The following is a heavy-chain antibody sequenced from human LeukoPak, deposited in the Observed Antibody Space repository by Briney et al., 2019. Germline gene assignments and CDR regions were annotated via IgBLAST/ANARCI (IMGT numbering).Heavy chain of an antibody. V-gene: IGHV1-2*04. CDR1: GYTFTGYY. Sequence: ASVKVSCKASGYTFTGYYMHWVRQAPGQGLEWMGWINPNSGGTNYAQKFQGWVTMTRDTSISTAYMELSRLRSDDTAVYYCARNYDPHYGMDVWGQGTTVTVSS. D-gene: IGHD1-7*01. CDR3: ARNYDPHYGMDV. J-gene: IGHJ6*02. CDR2: INPNSGGT.